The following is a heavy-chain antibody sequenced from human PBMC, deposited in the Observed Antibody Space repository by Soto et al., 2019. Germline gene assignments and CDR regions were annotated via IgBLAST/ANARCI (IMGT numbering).Heavy chain of an antibody. CDR2: IQSGGAT. CDR3: LRVLYGSGVVDF. V-gene: IGHV3-53*01. CDR1: GFTVSRYD. J-gene: IGHJ4*02. Sequence: QLVESGGGLIQAGGSTRLSCLVSGFTVSRYDMAWVRQAPGKGLEWASIIQSGGATSYPDSAQGRFTISRDNSKNTVYLQMSSLRVEDTGVYSCLRVLYGSGVVDFWGQGSLITVS. D-gene: IGHD3-10*01.